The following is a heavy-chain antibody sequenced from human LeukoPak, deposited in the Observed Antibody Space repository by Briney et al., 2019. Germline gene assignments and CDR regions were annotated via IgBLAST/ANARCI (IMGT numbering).Heavy chain of an antibody. CDR2: IYHSGST. CDR1: GGSISSSYW. J-gene: IGHJ4*02. CDR3: ARDGAVAGHFDY. V-gene: IGHV4-4*02. D-gene: IGHD6-19*01. Sequence: SETLSLTCAVSGGSISSSYWWSWVRQPPGKGLEWIGEIYHSGSTNYNPSLKSRVTISVDKSKNQFSLKLSSVTAADTAVYYCARDGAVAGHFDYWGQGTLVTVSS.